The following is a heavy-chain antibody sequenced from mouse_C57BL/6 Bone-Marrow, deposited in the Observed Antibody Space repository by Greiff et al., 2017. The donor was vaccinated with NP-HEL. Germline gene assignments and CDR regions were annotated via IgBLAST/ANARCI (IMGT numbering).Heavy chain of an antibody. CDR2: IYPGSGNT. V-gene: IGHV1-76*01. CDR1: GYTFTDYY. CDR3: ARGLSYYYGSY. J-gene: IGHJ2*01. D-gene: IGHD1-1*01. Sequence: VKLVESGAELVRPGASVKLSCKASGYTFTDYYITWVKQRPGQGLEWIARIYPGSGNTYYNEKFKGKATLTAEKSSSTAYMQLSSLTSEDSAVYFCARGLSYYYGSYWGQGTTLTVSS.